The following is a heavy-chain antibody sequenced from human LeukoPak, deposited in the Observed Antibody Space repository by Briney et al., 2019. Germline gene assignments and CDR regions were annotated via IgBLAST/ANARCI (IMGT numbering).Heavy chain of an antibody. CDR1: GFTFSSYW. V-gene: IGHV3-74*01. CDR3: ASLGYSKGYYYGMDV. Sequence: GGSLRLSCAASGFTFSSYWMHWVRQAPGKGLVWVPRINSDGSSTSYADSVKGRFTISRDNGKNQLYLQMKNLRAEDKALYYCASLGYSKGYYYGMDVWGQGTTVTVSS. J-gene: IGHJ6*02. CDR2: INSDGSST. D-gene: IGHD4-11*01.